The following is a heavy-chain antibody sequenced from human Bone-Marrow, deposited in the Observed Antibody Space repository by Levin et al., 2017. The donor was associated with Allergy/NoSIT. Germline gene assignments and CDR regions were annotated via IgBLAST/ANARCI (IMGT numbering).Heavy chain of an antibody. J-gene: IGHJ3*02. CDR1: GGSISSYY. CDR3: ARDVTNPKWGDPHAFDI. Sequence: SETLSLTCTVSGGSISSYYWSWIRQPPGKGLEWIGYIYYSGSTNYNPSLKSRVTISVDTSKNQFSLKLSSVTAADTAVYYCARDVTNPKWGDPHAFDIWGQGTMVTVSS. CDR2: IYYSGST. D-gene: IGHD3-16*01. V-gene: IGHV4-59*01.